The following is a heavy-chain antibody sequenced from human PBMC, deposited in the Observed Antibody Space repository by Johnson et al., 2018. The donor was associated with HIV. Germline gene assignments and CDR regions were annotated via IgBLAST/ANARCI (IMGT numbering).Heavy chain of an antibody. D-gene: IGHD4-17*01. CDR3: AKVTSSVTTARYGAFDI. Sequence: VQLVESGGGLVQTGGSLRLSCAASGFTFSNAWMSWVRQAPGKGLEWVSAISGSGGSTYYADSVTGRFTISRDNSKSTLYLQMHSLGAEDTSVFYCAKVTSSVTTARYGAFDIWGQGTLVTVSS. V-gene: IGHV3-23*04. J-gene: IGHJ3*02. CDR2: ISGSGGST. CDR1: GFTFSNAW.